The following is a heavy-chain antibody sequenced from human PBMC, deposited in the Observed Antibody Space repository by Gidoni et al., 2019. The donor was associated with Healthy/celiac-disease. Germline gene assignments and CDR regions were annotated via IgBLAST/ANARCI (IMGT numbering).Heavy chain of an antibody. CDR3: ARATVTTADAFDI. CDR2: INAGNGNT. V-gene: IGHV1-3*01. CDR1: GHTFTSYA. D-gene: IGHD4-17*01. Sequence: QVQLVQSGAEVKKPGASVKVSCKASGHTFTSYAMHWVRQAPGQRLEWMGWINAGNGNTKYSQKFQGRVTITRDTSASTAYMELSSLRSEDTAVYYCARATVTTADAFDIWGQGTMVTVSS. J-gene: IGHJ3*02.